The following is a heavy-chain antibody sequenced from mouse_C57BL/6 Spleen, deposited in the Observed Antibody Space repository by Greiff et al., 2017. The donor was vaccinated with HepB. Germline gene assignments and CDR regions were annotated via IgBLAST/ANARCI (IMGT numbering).Heavy chain of an antibody. D-gene: IGHD2-4*01. J-gene: IGHJ1*03. CDR1: GYTFTDYY. CDR3: ARRGNYDPYGYFDV. Sequence: VQLQQSGAELVRPGASVKLSCKASGYTFTDYYINWVKQRPGQGLEWIARIYPGSGNTYYNEKFKGKATLTAEKSSSTAYMQLSSLTSEDAAVYFCARRGNYDPYGYFDVWGTGTTVTVSS. CDR2: IYPGSGNT. V-gene: IGHV1-76*01.